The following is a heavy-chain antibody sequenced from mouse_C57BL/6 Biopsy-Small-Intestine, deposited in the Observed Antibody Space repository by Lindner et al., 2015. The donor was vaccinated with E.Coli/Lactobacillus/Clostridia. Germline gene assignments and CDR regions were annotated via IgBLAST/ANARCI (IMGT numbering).Heavy chain of an antibody. Sequence: VQLQESGGGLVKPGGSLKLSCAASGFTFSDYGMHWVRQAPEKGLEWVAYISSGSSTIYYADTVKGRFTISRDNAKNTLFLQMTSLRSEDTAMYYCARTEGYYGNFDVWGTGTTVTVSS. CDR3: ARTEGYYGNFDV. CDR1: GFTFSDYG. D-gene: IGHD1-1*01. J-gene: IGHJ1*03. V-gene: IGHV5-17*01. CDR2: ISSGSSTI.